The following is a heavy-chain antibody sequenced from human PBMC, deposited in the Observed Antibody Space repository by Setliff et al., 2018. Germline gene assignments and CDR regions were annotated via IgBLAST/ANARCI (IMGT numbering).Heavy chain of an antibody. CDR2: IYLGGRP. J-gene: IGHJ5*02. D-gene: IGHD1-7*01. V-gene: IGHV4-4*02. CDR1: GDSIDTDIW. CDR3: ARNWHWGFDP. Sequence: PSETLSLTCTVSGDSIDTDIWWSWVRQSPGKGLEWIGEIYLGGRPTYNPSLKSRVTISIYKSKNQLSLDLTSVTAADTAVYYCARNWHWGFDPWGQGTLVTVSS.